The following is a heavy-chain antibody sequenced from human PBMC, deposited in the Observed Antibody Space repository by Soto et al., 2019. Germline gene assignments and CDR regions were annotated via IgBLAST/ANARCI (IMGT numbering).Heavy chain of an antibody. Sequence: EVQLVESGGGLVQPGGSLRLSCAASGFTFSSYDMHWVRQATGKGLEWVPAIGTAGDTYYPGSVKCRFTISRENAKNSCYLQMNSLGARNTAVNYRAGGLGCIAAPGRGGDWFDPWGQGTLVTVSS. CDR1: GFTFSSYD. CDR3: AGGLGCIAAPGRGGDWFDP. CDR2: IGTAGDT. D-gene: IGHD6-13*01. V-gene: IGHV3-13*01. J-gene: IGHJ5*02.